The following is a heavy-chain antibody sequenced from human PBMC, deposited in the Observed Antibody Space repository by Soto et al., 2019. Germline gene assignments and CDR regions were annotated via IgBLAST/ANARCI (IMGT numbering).Heavy chain of an antibody. V-gene: IGHV3-33*01. J-gene: IGHJ5*02. CDR1: GFTFSSYG. CDR2: IWYDGSNK. Sequence: GGSLRLSCAASGFTFSSYGMHWVRQAPGKGLEWVAVIWYDGSNKYYADSVKGRFTISRDNSKNTLYLQMNSLRAEDTAVYYCARDGDGSWYVEMDNWFDPWGQGTLVTVSS. D-gene: IGHD6-13*01. CDR3: ARDGDGSWYVEMDNWFDP.